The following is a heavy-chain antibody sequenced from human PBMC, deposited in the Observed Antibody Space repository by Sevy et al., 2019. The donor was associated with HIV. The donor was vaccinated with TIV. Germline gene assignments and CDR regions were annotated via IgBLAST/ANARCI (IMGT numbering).Heavy chain of an antibody. D-gene: IGHD3-16*01. Sequence: GGSLRLSCAASEFTFSSYWMNWVRQAPGKGLEWVANIKHDGSEKYYVDSVKGRLSISRDNAKNSLFLQMDSLRAEDTAVYYCAGFGGLTDYGMDVWGQGTTVTVSS. CDR2: IKHDGSEK. V-gene: IGHV3-7*01. CDR3: AGFGGLTDYGMDV. CDR1: EFTFSSYW. J-gene: IGHJ6*02.